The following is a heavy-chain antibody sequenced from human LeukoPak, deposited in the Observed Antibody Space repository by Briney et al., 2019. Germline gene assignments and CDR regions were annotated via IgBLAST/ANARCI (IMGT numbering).Heavy chain of an antibody. CDR2: INSDGRST. Sequence: PGGSLRLSCAASVFPFSIYWMHWVRRAPGKGLVWVSRINSDGRSTRYPASVKGRFTISRDNAKNTLYLQMNSLRAEDTAVYYCASIPGDWGQGTLVTVSA. CDR1: VFPFSIYW. V-gene: IGHV3-74*01. CDR3: ASIPGD. D-gene: IGHD7-27*01. J-gene: IGHJ4*02.